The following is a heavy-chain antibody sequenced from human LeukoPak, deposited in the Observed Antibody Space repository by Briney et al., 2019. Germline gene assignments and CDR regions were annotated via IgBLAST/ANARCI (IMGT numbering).Heavy chain of an antibody. Sequence: GRSLRLSCVASGFTFSNYAIHWVRQAPGKGLEWVAIISYDGSNKYYADSVKGRFTISRDNSKNTLYLQMNSLRAEDTAVYYCARVSRLTFQHWGQGTLVTVSS. CDR1: GFTFSNYA. CDR2: ISYDGSNK. D-gene: IGHD3-22*01. J-gene: IGHJ1*01. CDR3: ARVSRLTFQH. V-gene: IGHV3-30*14.